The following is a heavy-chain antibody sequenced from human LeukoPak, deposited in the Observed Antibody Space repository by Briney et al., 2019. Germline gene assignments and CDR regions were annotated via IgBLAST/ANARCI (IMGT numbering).Heavy chain of an antibody. V-gene: IGHV3-48*03. Sequence: GGSLRLSCAASGFTFSSYEMNWVRKAPGKGLGWVSYISSSGSTIYYADSVKGRFTISRDNAKNSLYLQMNSLRAEDTAVYYCARGYSYGERYFDYWAQGTLVAVSS. CDR1: GFTFSSYE. J-gene: IGHJ4*02. CDR3: ARGYSYGERYFDY. D-gene: IGHD5-18*01. CDR2: ISSSGSTI.